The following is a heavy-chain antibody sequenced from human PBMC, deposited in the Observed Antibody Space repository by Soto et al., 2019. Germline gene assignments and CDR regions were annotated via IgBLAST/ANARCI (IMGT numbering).Heavy chain of an antibody. CDR3: ARRALPQCINGVCYKDGFWDY. J-gene: IGHJ4*02. CDR2: IYYSGTT. CDR1: GGSVSSGGYY. D-gene: IGHD2-8*01. Sequence: SETLSLTCTVSGGSVSSGGYYWSWIRQHPGTGLEWIGYIYYSGTTYFDPSLKSRASISLDTSKNEFSLKLTSVTAADTAVYYCARRALPQCINGVCYKDGFWDYWGQGALVTVSS. V-gene: IGHV4-31*03.